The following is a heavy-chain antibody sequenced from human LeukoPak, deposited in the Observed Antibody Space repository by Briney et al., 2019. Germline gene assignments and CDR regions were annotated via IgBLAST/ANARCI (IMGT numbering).Heavy chain of an antibody. V-gene: IGHV3-30*02. J-gene: IGHJ4*02. CDR3: AKAFDCSGGSCSNY. CDR1: GFTFSSYG. Sequence: GGSLRLSCAASGFTFSSYGMHWVRQAPGKGLEWVAFIRYDGSNKYYADSVKGRFTISRDNSKNTLYLQMNSPRAEDTAVYYCAKAFDCSGGSCSNYWGQGTLVTVSS. CDR2: IRYDGSNK. D-gene: IGHD2-15*01.